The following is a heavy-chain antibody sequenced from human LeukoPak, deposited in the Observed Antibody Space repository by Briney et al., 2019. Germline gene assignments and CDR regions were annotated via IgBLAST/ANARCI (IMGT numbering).Heavy chain of an antibody. CDR2: IWYDGSNK. V-gene: IGHV3-33*03. CDR1: GFTFSSYG. J-gene: IGHJ4*02. CDR3: ANNFDY. Sequence: GGSLRLSCAASGFTFSSYGMHWVRQAPGKGLEWVAVIWYDGSNKYYADSVKGRFTISRDNPKNMLYLQMNSLRAEDTAVYYCANNFDYWGQGTLVTVSS.